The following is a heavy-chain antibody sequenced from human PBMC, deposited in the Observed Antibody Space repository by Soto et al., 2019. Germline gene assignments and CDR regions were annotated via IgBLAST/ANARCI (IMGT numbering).Heavy chain of an antibody. V-gene: IGHV1-69*02. Sequence: SVKVSCKASGGTFSSYTISWVRQAPGQGLEWMGRIIPILGIANYAQKFQGRVTITADKCTSTAYMELSSLRSEDTAVYYCARTSGGPGYYYYMDVWGKGTTVTVSS. J-gene: IGHJ6*03. D-gene: IGHD2-15*01. CDR2: IIPILGIA. CDR3: ARTSGGPGYYYYMDV. CDR1: GGTFSSYT.